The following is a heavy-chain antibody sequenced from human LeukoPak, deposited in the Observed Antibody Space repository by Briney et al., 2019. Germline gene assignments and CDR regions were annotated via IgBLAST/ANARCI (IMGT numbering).Heavy chain of an antibody. Sequence: GASVKVSCKTSGYTFTSYDISWVRQAPGQGLEWMGWISAYNGNTNYAQKFQGRVTMTTDTSTSTAYMELRSLRSDDTAVYYCARDSCSGDRCYPYYFDYWGQGALVTVSS. D-gene: IGHD2-15*01. CDR2: ISAYNGNT. CDR3: ARDSCSGDRCYPYYFDY. J-gene: IGHJ4*02. V-gene: IGHV1-18*01. CDR1: GYTFTSYD.